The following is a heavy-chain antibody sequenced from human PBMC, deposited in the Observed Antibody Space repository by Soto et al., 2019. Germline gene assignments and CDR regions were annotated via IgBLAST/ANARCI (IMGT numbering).Heavy chain of an antibody. Sequence: QVQLQESGPGLVKPSETLSLTCTVSGGSIYSYYWSWIRQPAGQGLEWIGRIYPSGSANYSPSLKRRVTLSVETSKNQFSLKLSAVTAADTAVYCCARQSSYGSGIRIDRWGRGTLVTVSS. CDR1: GGSIYSYY. D-gene: IGHD3-10*01. CDR3: ARQSSYGSGIRIDR. CDR2: IYPSGSA. J-gene: IGHJ2*01. V-gene: IGHV4-4*07.